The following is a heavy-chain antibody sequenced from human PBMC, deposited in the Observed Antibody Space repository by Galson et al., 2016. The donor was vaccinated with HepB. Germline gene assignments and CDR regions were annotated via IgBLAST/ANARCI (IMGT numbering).Heavy chain of an antibody. J-gene: IGHJ6*02. CDR2: ISNSGSTL. CDR1: GFTFSDYD. V-gene: IGHV3-48*03. D-gene: IGHD2-8*02. CDR3: AKLPQTQVVYSYYGLDV. Sequence: SLRLSCAASGFTFSDYDMNWVRQAPGKGLEWVSCISNSGSTLDYADSVKGRFTISRDDAKNSLYLQMNSLRAEDTALYYCAKLPQTQVVYSYYGLDVWGQGTTVTVSS.